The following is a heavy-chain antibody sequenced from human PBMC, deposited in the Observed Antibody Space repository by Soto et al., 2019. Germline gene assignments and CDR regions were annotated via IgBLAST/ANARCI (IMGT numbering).Heavy chain of an antibody. CDR3: ARRRAARPYWFDP. J-gene: IGHJ5*02. V-gene: IGHV1-46*01. Sequence: ASVKVSCKASGYTFTGYYMHWVRQAPGQGLEWMGIINPSGGSTSYAQKFQGRVTMTRDTSTSTVYMELSSLRSEDTAVYYCARRRAARPYWFDPWGQGTLVTVSS. CDR1: GYTFTGYY. CDR2: INPSGGST. D-gene: IGHD6-6*01.